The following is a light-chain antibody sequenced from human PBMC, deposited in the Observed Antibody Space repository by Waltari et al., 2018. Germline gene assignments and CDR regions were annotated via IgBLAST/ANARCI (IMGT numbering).Light chain of an antibody. CDR2: HAS. V-gene: IGKV3-20*01. J-gene: IGKJ1*01. CDR1: QSVGRF. CDR3: QKYVNVPAT. Sequence: EIVLTQSPSTLSLSPGERATLSSRASQSVGRFLAWYQPKPGQAPRLLIYHASIRATGIPDRFSGSGSGTDFSLTISGLEPEDFAVYYCQKYVNVPATFGQGTKVEIK.